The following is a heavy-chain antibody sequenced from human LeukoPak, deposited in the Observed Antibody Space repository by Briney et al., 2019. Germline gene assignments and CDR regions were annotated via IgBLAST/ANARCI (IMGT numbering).Heavy chain of an antibody. CDR3: AREPRYYFDY. CDR2: ISAYNGNT. J-gene: IGHJ4*02. Sequence: WASVKVSCKASGGTFSSYSISWVREAPGQGLEWMGWISAYNGNTNYAQKLQGRVTMTTDTSTSTAYMELRSLRSDDTAVYYCAREPRYYFDYWGQGTLVTVSS. V-gene: IGHV1-18*01. CDR1: GGTFSSYS.